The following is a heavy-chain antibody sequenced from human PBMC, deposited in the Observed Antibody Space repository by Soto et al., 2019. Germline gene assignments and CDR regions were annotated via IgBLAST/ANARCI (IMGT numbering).Heavy chain of an antibody. J-gene: IGHJ4*02. CDR2: IYYSGST. CDR1: GGSISSYY. Sequence: SETLSLTCTVSGGSISSYYWSWIRQPPGKGLEWIGYIYYSGSTNYNPSLKSRVTISVDTSKNQFSLKLSSVTAADTAVYYCARSQYSSSWVYFDYWGQGTLVTVSS. D-gene: IGHD6-13*01. V-gene: IGHV4-59*01. CDR3: ARSQYSSSWVYFDY.